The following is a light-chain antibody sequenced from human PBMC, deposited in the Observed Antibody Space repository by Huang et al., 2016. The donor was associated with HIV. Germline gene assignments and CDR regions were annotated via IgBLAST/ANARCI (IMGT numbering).Light chain of an antibody. CDR3: MQARQTPRT. J-gene: IGKJ1*01. CDR1: QSLLHSNGYNY. Sequence: EIVMTQSPVSLPVTPGEPASISCRSSQSLLHSNGYNYLDWYLQKPGQSPRLLIYLGSNRASGVPDRFSGSGSGTDFTLKISRVEAEDVGVYYCMQARQTPRTFGQGTKVEIK. CDR2: LGS. V-gene: IGKV2-28*01.